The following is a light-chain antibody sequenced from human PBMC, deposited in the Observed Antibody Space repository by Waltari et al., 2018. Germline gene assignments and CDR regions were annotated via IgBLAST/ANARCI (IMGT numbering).Light chain of an antibody. Sequence: AIRMTQSPSSLSASTGDRVTITCRASQSVSTYLAWYQQKPGKAPKLLIYAASTWQRGVQLRFSGSGSGTDFTLSISCLQSEDFATYYCQQYYDYQRSFGQGTKVEIK. V-gene: IGKV1-8*01. J-gene: IGKJ1*01. CDR1: QSVSTY. CDR3: QQYYDYQRS. CDR2: AAS.